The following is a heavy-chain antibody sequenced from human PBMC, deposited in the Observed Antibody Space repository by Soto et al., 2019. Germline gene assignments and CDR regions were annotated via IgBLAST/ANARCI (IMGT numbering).Heavy chain of an antibody. V-gene: IGHV3-21*01. CDR3: ARGSWGGDGIDV. CDR1: GFIFSTYT. CDR2: ISSSSRDI. D-gene: IGHD3-16*01. J-gene: IGHJ6*02. Sequence: LRLSCAASGFIFSTYTINWVRQAPGKGLEWVASISSSSRDIFYADSVKARFTISRDNANSSVDLQMNSLRVGDTAIYYCARGSWGGDGIDVWGQGTTVTVS.